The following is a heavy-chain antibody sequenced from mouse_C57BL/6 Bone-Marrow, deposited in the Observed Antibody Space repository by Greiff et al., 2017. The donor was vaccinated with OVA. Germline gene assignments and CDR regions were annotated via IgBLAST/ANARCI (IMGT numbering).Heavy chain of an antibody. J-gene: IGHJ3*01. CDR1: GYTFTSYG. V-gene: IGHV1-81*01. CDR2: IYPRSGNT. CDR3: ARSGFYYYGSSYRAWFAY. D-gene: IGHD1-1*01. Sequence: QVQLQQSGAELARPGASVKLSCKASGYTFTSYGISWVKQRTGQGLEWIGEIYPRSGNTYYNEKFKGKATLTADKSSSTAYMELRSLTSEYSAVYFCARSGFYYYGSSYRAWFAYWGQGTLVTVSA.